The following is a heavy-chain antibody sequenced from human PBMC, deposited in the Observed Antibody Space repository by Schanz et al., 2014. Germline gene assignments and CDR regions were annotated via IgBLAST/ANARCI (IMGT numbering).Heavy chain of an antibody. CDR1: GFIFSNYG. CDR3: AKDPSHGDYDYYFDY. V-gene: IGHV3-33*06. J-gene: IGHJ4*02. CDR2: IWYDENNK. Sequence: QVQLVESGGGFVQPGGSLRLSCAASGFIFSNYGLHWVRQAPGKGLVWVAVIWYDENNKYYADSVKGRFTISRDNSKNTLYLQMNSLRAEDTAVYYCAKDPSHGDYDYYFDYWGQGTLXTVSS. D-gene: IGHD3-22*01.